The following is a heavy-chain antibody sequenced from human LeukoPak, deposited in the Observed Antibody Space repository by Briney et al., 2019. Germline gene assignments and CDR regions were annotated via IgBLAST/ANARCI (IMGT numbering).Heavy chain of an antibody. J-gene: IGHJ4*02. CDR1: GYTFTSYD. D-gene: IGHD2-2*01. CDR2: MNPNSGNT. V-gene: IGHV1-8*03. CDR3: ARGGSVVPAASNFDY. Sequence: ASVKVSCKASGYTFTSYDINWVRQATGQGLEWMGWMNPNSGNTGYAQKFQGRVTITRNTSISTAYMELSSLRSEDTAVYYCARGGSVVPAASNFDYWGEGTLVTVSS.